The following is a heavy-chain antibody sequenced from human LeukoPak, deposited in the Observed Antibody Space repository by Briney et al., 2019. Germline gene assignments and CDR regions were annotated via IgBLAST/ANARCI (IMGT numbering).Heavy chain of an antibody. CDR1: GYTFTGYY. D-gene: IGHD2-21*01. CDR3: ASVASPATGHFDY. J-gene: IGHJ4*02. CDR2: IIPIFGTA. Sequence: SVKVSCKASGYTFTGYYMRWVRQAPGQGLEWMGRIIPIFGTANYAQKFQGRVTITTDESTSTAYMELSSLRSEDTAVYYCASVASPATGHFDYWGQGTLVTVSS. V-gene: IGHV1-69*05.